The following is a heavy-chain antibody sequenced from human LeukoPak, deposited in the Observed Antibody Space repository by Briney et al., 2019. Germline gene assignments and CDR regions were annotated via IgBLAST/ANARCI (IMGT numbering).Heavy chain of an antibody. Sequence: GGSLRLSCAASGFSFSSYGMHWVRQAPGKGLEWVAVISYDGSDEYYADSVKGRFTISRDNSKNTLYLQMNSLRAEDTAVYFCARHSGTNYYHYGMDGWGQGTTVTVSS. CDR3: ARHSGTNYYHYGMDG. CDR1: GFSFSSYG. V-gene: IGHV3-30*03. J-gene: IGHJ6*02. D-gene: IGHD1-26*01. CDR2: ISYDGSDE.